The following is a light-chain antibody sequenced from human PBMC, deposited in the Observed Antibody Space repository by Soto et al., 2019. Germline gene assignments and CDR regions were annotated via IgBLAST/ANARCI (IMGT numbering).Light chain of an antibody. V-gene: IGKV3-15*01. CDR1: QSVSSN. J-gene: IGKJ1*01. Sequence: EIVMTQSPATLSVSPGERATLSCRASQSVSSNLAWYQQKPGQAPRLLIYGASTRATGIPARFSGSGSGTEFTLTISSRQSEDFSVYYCQQYNNWPRTFGQGTKVHIK. CDR2: GAS. CDR3: QQYNNWPRT.